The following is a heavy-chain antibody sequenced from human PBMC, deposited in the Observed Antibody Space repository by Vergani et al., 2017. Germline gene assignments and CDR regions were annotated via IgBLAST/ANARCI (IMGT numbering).Heavy chain of an antibody. CDR1: GYTFTSYG. CDR3: ARDSWSYYDSSGYYSV. Sequence: QVQLVQSGAEVKKPGASVKVSCKASGYTFTSYGISWVRQAPGQGLEWMGWINPNSGGTNYAQKFQGRVTMTRDTSISTAYMELSRLRSDDTAVYYCARDSWSYYDSSGYYSVWGQGTLVTVSS. J-gene: IGHJ4*02. V-gene: IGHV1-2*02. CDR2: INPNSGGT. D-gene: IGHD3-22*01.